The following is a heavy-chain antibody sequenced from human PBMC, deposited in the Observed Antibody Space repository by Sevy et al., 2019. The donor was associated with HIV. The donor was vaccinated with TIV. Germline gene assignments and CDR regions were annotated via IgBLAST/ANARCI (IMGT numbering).Heavy chain of an antibody. CDR3: EGSYMLTGHDPPDY. V-gene: IGHV4-59*01. J-gene: IGHJ4*02. CDR2: VYDTGST. Sequence: SETLSLTCTVSGGSMSSYYWTWIRQPPGKGLEWIGSVYDTGSTNYNPSLKTRVNISVDTSNNQFSLKLNSVTAAYTGVYYCEGSYMLTGHDPPDYWGQGALVTVSS. CDR1: GGSMSSYY. D-gene: IGHD3-10*02.